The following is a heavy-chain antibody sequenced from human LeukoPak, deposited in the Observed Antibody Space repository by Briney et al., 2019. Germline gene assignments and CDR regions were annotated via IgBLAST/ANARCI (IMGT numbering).Heavy chain of an antibody. CDR3: VRFRGYSYGTMYNWFDP. CDR1: GGSISSYY. J-gene: IGHJ5*02. Sequence: SETLSLTCTVSGGSISSYYWSWIGQPPGKGREWIGYIYYSGSTNYNPSLKSRVTISVDTSKNQFSLKLSSVTAADTAVYYCVRFRGYSYGTMYNWFDPWGQGTLVTVSS. CDR2: IYYSGST. V-gene: IGHV4-59*08. D-gene: IGHD5-18*01.